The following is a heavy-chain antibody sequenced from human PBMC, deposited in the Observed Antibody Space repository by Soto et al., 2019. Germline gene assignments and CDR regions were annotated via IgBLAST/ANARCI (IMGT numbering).Heavy chain of an antibody. Sequence: PGGSLRLSCAASGFTFSSYSMNWVRQAPGKGLEWVSYISSSSTIYYADSVKGRFTISRDNAKNSLYLQMNSLRDEDAAVYYCAKGVPGIAVAGTGYFQHWGQGTLVTVSS. CDR1: GFTFSSYS. CDR3: AKGVPGIAVAGTGYFQH. D-gene: IGHD6-19*01. V-gene: IGHV3-48*02. J-gene: IGHJ1*01. CDR2: ISSSSTI.